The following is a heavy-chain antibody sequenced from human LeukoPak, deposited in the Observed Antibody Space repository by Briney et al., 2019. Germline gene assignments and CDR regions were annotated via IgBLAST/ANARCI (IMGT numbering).Heavy chain of an antibody. J-gene: IGHJ4*02. CDR2: IGSGGGSI. V-gene: IGHV3-23*01. D-gene: IGHD5-12*01. CDR3: AKDLKWLFDY. CDR1: GFTFSSYA. Sequence: GGSLRLSCAASGFTFSSYAMSWVRQAPGKGLEWISAIGSGGGSIYYADSVKGRFTISRDDSKNTLSLQMNSLRADDTAVYYCAKDLKWLFDYWGQGTLVTVSS.